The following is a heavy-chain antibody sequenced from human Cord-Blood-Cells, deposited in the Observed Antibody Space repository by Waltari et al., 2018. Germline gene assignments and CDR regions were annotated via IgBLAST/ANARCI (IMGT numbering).Heavy chain of an antibody. Sequence: QVQLVQSGAEVKKPGASVKVSCKASGYTFTGYYMHWLRQAPGQGLEWMGWINPNSGGTNYAQKFQGRVTMTRDTSISTAYMELSRLRSDDTAVYYCAREPLYYYGSGSFDYWGQGTLVTVSS. V-gene: IGHV1-2*02. D-gene: IGHD3-10*01. CDR2: INPNSGGT. CDR3: AREPLYYYGSGSFDY. J-gene: IGHJ4*02. CDR1: GYTFTGYY.